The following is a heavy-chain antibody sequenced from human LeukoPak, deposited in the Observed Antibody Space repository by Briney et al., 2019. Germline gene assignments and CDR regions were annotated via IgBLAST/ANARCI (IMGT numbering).Heavy chain of an antibody. CDR3: VRAAVAGITYFDY. Sequence: GGSLRLSCAASGFTFSSYSMNWVRQTPGKGLEWVSSISSSSSYIYYADSVKGRFTISRDNAKNSLYLQMNSLRAEDTAVYYCVRAAVAGITYFDYWGQGTLVTVSS. CDR2: ISSSSSYI. CDR1: GFTFSSYS. V-gene: IGHV3-21*01. D-gene: IGHD6-19*01. J-gene: IGHJ4*02.